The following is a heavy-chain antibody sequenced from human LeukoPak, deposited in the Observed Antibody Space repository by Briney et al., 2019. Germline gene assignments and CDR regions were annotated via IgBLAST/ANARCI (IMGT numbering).Heavy chain of an antibody. CDR3: ARDWGIVRATESDY. CDR2: IKQDGSEK. CDR1: GFTFSSCW. Sequence: PGGSLRLSCAASGFTFSSCWMSWVRQAPGKGLEWVANIKQDGSEKYYVDSVKGRFTISRDNAKNSLYLQMNSLRAEDTAVYYCARDWGIVRATESDYWGQGTLVTVSS. D-gene: IGHD1-26*01. V-gene: IGHV3-7*01. J-gene: IGHJ4*02.